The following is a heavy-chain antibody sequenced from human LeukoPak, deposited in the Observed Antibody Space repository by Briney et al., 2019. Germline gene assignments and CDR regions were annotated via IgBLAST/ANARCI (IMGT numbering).Heavy chain of an antibody. CDR2: INHSGST. CDR1: GGSFSGYY. Sequence: SETLSLTCAVYGGSFSGYYWSWIRQPPGKGLEWIGEINHSGSTNYNPSLKSRVTISVDTSKNQSSLKLSSVTAADTAVYYCARGRGYGDYIFDYWGQGTLVTVSS. CDR3: ARGRGYGDYIFDY. J-gene: IGHJ4*02. V-gene: IGHV4-34*01. D-gene: IGHD4-17*01.